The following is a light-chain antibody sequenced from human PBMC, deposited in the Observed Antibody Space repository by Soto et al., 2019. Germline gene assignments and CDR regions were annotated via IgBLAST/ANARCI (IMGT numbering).Light chain of an antibody. CDR1: QSISSY. Sequence: DIQLTQSPSSLSASIGDRVTITCRASQSISSYLNWYQQKPGKAPNLLIYATSTLQSGVPSRFSGSGSGTDFTLTISSLQPEDFATYYCQQSYSIVWTFGQGTKVAI. V-gene: IGKV1-39*01. J-gene: IGKJ1*01. CDR2: ATS. CDR3: QQSYSIVWT.